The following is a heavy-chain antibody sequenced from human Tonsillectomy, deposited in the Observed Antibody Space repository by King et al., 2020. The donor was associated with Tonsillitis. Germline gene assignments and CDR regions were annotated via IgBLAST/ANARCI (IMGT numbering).Heavy chain of an antibody. Sequence: QLVQSGAEVKKPGESLKIFCKASGYDFSTYWIGWVRQMPGKGLEWMGIIYPDDFDSRYSPSFQGQVTISVAKSVSTAYLQWSSLKASDTAMYYCARQGEYYYDSSGYYTIAAFDIWGLGTMVTVSS. CDR2: IYPDDFDS. CDR1: GYDFSTYW. V-gene: IGHV5-51*01. J-gene: IGHJ3*02. CDR3: ARQGEYYYDSSGYYTIAAFDI. D-gene: IGHD3-22*01.